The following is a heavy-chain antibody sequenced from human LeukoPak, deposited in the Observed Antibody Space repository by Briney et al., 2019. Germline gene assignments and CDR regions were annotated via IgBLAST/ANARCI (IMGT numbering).Heavy chain of an antibody. Sequence: SSETLSLTCAVYGGSFSGYYWSWIRQPPGKGLEWIGEINHSGSTNYNPSLKSRVTISVDTSKNQFSLKLSSVTAADTAVYYCARVPAYSGYDYVFDYWGQGTLVTVSS. CDR1: GGSFSGYY. J-gene: IGHJ4*02. V-gene: IGHV4-34*09. CDR2: INHSGST. CDR3: ARVPAYSGYDYVFDY. D-gene: IGHD5-12*01.